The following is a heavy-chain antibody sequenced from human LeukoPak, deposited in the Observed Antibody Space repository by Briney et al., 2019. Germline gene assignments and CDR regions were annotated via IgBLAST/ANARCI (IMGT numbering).Heavy chain of an antibody. D-gene: IGHD6-19*01. CDR3: ASYSIAVVGGLWFDP. V-gene: IGHV3-30*04. J-gene: IGHJ5*02. CDR1: GFTFSTYA. CDR2: ISYDANNK. Sequence: GGSLRLSCAASGFTFSTYAMHWVRQAPGKGLEWATLISYDANNKYYADSVRGRFTISRDNAKNSLYLQMNSLRAEDTAVYYCASYSIAVVGGLWFDPWGQGTLVTVSS.